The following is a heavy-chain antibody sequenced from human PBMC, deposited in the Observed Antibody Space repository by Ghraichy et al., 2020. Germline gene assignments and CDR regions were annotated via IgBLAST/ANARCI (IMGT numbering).Heavy chain of an antibody. J-gene: IGHJ6*04. V-gene: IGHV3-21*01. Sequence: GGSLRLSCAASGFTFSSYSMNWVRQAPGKGLEWVSSISSSSSYIYYADSVKGRFTISRDNAKNSLYLQMNSLRAEDTAVYYCARATSGYCSSTSCQKGHPKDVWGKGTTVTVSS. CDR2: ISSSSSYI. CDR3: ARATSGYCSSTSCQKGHPKDV. D-gene: IGHD2-2*01. CDR1: GFTFSSYS.